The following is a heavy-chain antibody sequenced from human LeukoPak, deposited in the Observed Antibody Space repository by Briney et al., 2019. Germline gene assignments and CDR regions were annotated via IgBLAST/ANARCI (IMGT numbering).Heavy chain of an antibody. Sequence: GGSLRLSCAASGFTVSSNYMSWVRQAPGKGLEWVSFIYSGGSTHYRDSVKGRFTISRDNSKNTLCLQMNRLRAEDTAVYYCARDPQVEYYGMDVWGQGTTVTVSS. CDR3: ARDPQVEYYGMDV. J-gene: IGHJ6*02. CDR1: GFTVSSNY. V-gene: IGHV3-66*01. CDR2: IYSGGST.